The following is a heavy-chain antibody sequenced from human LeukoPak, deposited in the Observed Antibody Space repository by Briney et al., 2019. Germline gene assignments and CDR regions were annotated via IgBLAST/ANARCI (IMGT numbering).Heavy chain of an antibody. CDR2: VSGSGGNT. CDR1: GFTFSSYA. V-gene: IGHV3-23*01. D-gene: IGHD6-13*01. J-gene: IGHJ5*02. Sequence: GGSLRLSCAASGFTFSSYAMSWAPQAPGEGLEWVSTVSGSGGNTYCADSVKGRFTISRDNTKNTLYLQMNSLRAEDTAVYYCVRESPVAAVGRSWFDPWGQGTLVTVSS. CDR3: VRESPVAAVGRSWFDP.